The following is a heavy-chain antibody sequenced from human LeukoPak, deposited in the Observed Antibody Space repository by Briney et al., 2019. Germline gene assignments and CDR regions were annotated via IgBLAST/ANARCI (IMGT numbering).Heavy chain of an antibody. CDR3: VRDWGLAY. D-gene: IGHD3-16*01. CDR2: IKNDGTEN. CDR1: GFTFTTYW. J-gene: IGHJ4*02. Sequence: GGSLRLSCAASGFTFTTYWMSWVRQAPGKGLEWVANIKNDGTENYYVDSVKGRFTISRDNANNSLYLQMDSLRADDTAVYCCVRDWGLAYWGQGTLVTVSS. V-gene: IGHV3-7*05.